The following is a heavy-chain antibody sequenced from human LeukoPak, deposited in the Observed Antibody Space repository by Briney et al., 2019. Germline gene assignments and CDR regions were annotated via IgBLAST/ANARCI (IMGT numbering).Heavy chain of an antibody. CDR2: IYYSGST. D-gene: IGHD6-13*01. Sequence: SETLSLTCIVSGGSISSYYWSWIRQPPGKGLEWIGYIYYSGSTTYDPSLKGRVTISVDTSKNQFSLKLSSVTAADTAVYYCARGDSSWHGHFQHWGEGTMVTVSP. CDR3: ARGDSSWHGHFQH. CDR1: GGSISSYY. J-gene: IGHJ1*01. V-gene: IGHV4-59*01.